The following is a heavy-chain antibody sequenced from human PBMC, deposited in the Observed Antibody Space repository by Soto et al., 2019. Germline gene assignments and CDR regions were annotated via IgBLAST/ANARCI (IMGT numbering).Heavy chain of an antibody. CDR3: ARGGGSTVTTDLDY. D-gene: IGHD4-17*01. J-gene: IGHJ4*02. V-gene: IGHV3-30-3*01. CDR2: ISYDGSNK. CDR1: GFTFSSYA. Sequence: QVQLVESGGGVVQPGRSLRLSCAASGFTFSSYAMHWVRQAPGKGLEWVAVISYDGSNKYYADSVKGRFTISRDNSKNTLYLQMNRLRAEETAVYYCARGGGSTVTTDLDYWGQGTLVTVSS.